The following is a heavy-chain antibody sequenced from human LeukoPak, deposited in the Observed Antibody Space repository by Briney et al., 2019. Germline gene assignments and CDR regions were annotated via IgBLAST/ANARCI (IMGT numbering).Heavy chain of an antibody. CDR3: AELGITMIGGV. J-gene: IGHJ6*04. D-gene: IGHD3-10*02. CDR2: ISSSDSTI. CDR1: GFSFSSHG. Sequence: GETLRLSCAASGFSFSSHGMNWVRQAPGKGLEWVSYISSSDSTIYYADSVKGRFTISRDNAKNSLYLQMNSLRAEDTAVYYCAELGITMIGGVWGKGTTVTISS. V-gene: IGHV3-48*04.